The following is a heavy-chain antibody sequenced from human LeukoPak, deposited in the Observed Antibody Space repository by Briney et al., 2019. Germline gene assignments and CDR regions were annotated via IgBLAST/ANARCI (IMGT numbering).Heavy chain of an antibody. CDR3: ARESFGVATG. CDR1: GGSISSYY. D-gene: IGHD3-3*01. Sequence: SETLSLTCTVSGGSISSYYWSWIRQPPGKGLEWIGYIYYSGSTNYNPSLKSRVTISVDMSKNQFSLKLSSVTAADTAVYYCARESFGVATGWGQGTLVTVSS. J-gene: IGHJ4*02. CDR2: IYYSGST. V-gene: IGHV4-59*01.